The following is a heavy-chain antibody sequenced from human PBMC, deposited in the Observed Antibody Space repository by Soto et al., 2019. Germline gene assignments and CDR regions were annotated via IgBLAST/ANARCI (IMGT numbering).Heavy chain of an antibody. V-gene: IGHV3-33*01. CDR2: IWYDGSNK. Sequence: GGSLRLSCAASGFTFSSYGMHWVRQAPGRGLEWVAVIWYDGSNKYYADSVKGRFTISRDNSKNTLYLQMNSLRAEDTAVYYCARDLTTYYYDSSGSDAFDIWGQGTMVTVSS. CDR1: GFTFSSYG. J-gene: IGHJ3*02. D-gene: IGHD3-22*01. CDR3: ARDLTTYYYDSSGSDAFDI.